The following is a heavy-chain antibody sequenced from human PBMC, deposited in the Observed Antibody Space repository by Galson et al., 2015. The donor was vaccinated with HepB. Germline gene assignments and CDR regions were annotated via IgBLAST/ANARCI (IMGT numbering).Heavy chain of an antibody. V-gene: IGHV3-30-3*01. Sequence: SLRLSCAASGFTFSSFAFHWVRQAPGRGLEWVTHISSDAGGYQWYADSVRGRFTISRDNPKNTLYLQMTGLRVDDTAVYYCVRDFRGHYTIDYWGQGTLVAVSS. CDR3: VRDFRGHYTIDY. J-gene: IGHJ4*02. CDR2: ISSDAGGYQ. CDR1: GFTFSSFA. D-gene: IGHD2-2*02.